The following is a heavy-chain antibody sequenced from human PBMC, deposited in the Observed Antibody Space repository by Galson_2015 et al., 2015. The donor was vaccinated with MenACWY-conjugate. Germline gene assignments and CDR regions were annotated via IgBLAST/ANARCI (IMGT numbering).Heavy chain of an antibody. CDR2: ISPIDSKT. V-gene: IGHV5-51*01. CDR1: GYNFITYW. D-gene: IGHD1-26*01. Sequence: QSGAEVKKPGESLKISCKASGYNFITYWIGWVRQVPGKGLEWVGLISPIDSKTRYSTAFEGRVTISADNSITTAYLQRNSLQASDSAMYYCAIHPPGGRGMSGRGQGTTGPVSS. J-gene: IGHJ6*02. CDR3: AIHPPGGRGMSG.